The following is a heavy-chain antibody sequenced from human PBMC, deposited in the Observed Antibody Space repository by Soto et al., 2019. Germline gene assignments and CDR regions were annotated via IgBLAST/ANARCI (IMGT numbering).Heavy chain of an antibody. CDR3: ARGLGRVAARPPFDY. V-gene: IGHV3-53*01. Sequence: GSLRLSCAASGFSVSSNYMSWVRQAPGKGLEWVSVFYAGGTTSYADSVKGRFTISRDNSKNTLYLQMNSLRAEDTAVYFCARGLGRVAARPPFDYWGQGTLVTVSS. CDR2: FYAGGTT. J-gene: IGHJ4*02. D-gene: IGHD6-6*01. CDR1: GFSVSSNY.